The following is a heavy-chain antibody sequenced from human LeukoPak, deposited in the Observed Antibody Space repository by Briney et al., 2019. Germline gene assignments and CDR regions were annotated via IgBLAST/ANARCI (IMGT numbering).Heavy chain of an antibody. CDR3: ARGEWELLREPFDY. Sequence: GASVKVSCKASGYTFTSYDINWVRQATGQGLEWMGWMNPNSGNTGYAQKFQGRVTMTRNTSISTAYMELSSLRSEDTAVYYCARGEWELLREPFDYWGQGTLVTVSS. CDR1: GYTFTSYD. CDR2: MNPNSGNT. V-gene: IGHV1-8*01. D-gene: IGHD1-26*01. J-gene: IGHJ4*02.